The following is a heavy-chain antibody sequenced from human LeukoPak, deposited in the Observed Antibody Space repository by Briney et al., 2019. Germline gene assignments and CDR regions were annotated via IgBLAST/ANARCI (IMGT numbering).Heavy chain of an antibody. Sequence: SETLSLTCAVYGGSFSGYYWSWIRQPPGKGLEWIGEINHSGSTNCNPSLKSRVTISVDTSKNQFSLKLSSVTAADTAVYYCARDSPKYCTNGVCRPIDYWGQGTLVTVSS. CDR2: INHSGST. V-gene: IGHV4-34*01. CDR3: ARDSPKYCTNGVCRPIDY. CDR1: GGSFSGYY. J-gene: IGHJ4*02. D-gene: IGHD2-8*01.